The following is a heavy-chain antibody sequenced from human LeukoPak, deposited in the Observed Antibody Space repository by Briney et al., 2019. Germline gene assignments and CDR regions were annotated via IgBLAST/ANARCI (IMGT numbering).Heavy chain of an antibody. V-gene: IGHV4-34*01. CDR3: ARAETLTGVDY. D-gene: IGHD3-9*01. Sequence: PSETLSLTCAVYGGSFSGYYWSWIRQPPGKGLEWIGEINHSGSTNYNPSLKSRVTISVDTSKNQFSLKLSSVTAADTAVYYCARAETLTGVDYWGQGTLVTVSS. J-gene: IGHJ4*02. CDR1: GGSFSGYY. CDR2: INHSGST.